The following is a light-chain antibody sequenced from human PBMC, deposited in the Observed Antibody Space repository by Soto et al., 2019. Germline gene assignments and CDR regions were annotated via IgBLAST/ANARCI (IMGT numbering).Light chain of an antibody. CDR1: QSVSSN. CDR2: GAS. J-gene: IGKJ4*01. CDR3: QLYNNWPLT. V-gene: IGKV3-15*01. Sequence: EIVMTQSPATLSVSPGERATLSCRASQSVSSNLAWYQQKPGQAPRLLIYGASARATGIPARFSGSGSGTEFTLTISSLQSEDLAIYYCQLYNNWPLTFGGGTKVEIK.